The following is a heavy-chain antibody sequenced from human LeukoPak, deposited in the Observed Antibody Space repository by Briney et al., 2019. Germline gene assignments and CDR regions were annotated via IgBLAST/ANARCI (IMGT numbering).Heavy chain of an antibody. D-gene: IGHD6-13*01. Sequence: PSETLSLTCTVSGGSISSYYWSRIRQPPGKGLEWIGYIYYSGSTNYNPSLKSRVTISVDTSKNQFSLKLSSVTAADTAVYYCAREGAASDHDAFDIWGQGTMVTVSS. CDR2: IYYSGST. V-gene: IGHV4-59*01. J-gene: IGHJ3*02. CDR3: AREGAASDHDAFDI. CDR1: GGSISSYY.